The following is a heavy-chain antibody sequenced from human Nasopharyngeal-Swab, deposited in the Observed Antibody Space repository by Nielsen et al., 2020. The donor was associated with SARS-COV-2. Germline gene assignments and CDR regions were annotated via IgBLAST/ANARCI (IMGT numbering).Heavy chain of an antibody. CDR2: ISTASSFI. CDR3: ARDRKIGATSGNGLDI. V-gene: IGHV3-11*06. J-gene: IGHJ3*02. Sequence: GESLKISCVASGFPFSDYYMSWIRQSPGKGLEWLSDISTASSFINYADSVRGRFTISRDNAKNSLYLQINSLRAEDTAVYYCARDRKIGATSGNGLDIWGQGTLVTVSS. D-gene: IGHD1-26*01. CDR1: GFPFSDYY.